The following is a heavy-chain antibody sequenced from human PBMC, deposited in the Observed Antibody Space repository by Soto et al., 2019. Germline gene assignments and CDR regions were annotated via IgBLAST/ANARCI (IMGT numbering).Heavy chain of an antibody. J-gene: IGHJ4*02. D-gene: IGHD3-3*01. CDR1: GFTFSSYA. Sequence: GGSLSLSCAASGFTFSSYAMHWVRQAPGKGLEWVAVISYDGSNKYYADSVKGRFTISRDNSKNTLYLQMNSLRAEDTAVYYCARAPIPDYDFWSVIDYWGQGTLVTVSS. CDR3: ARAPIPDYDFWSVIDY. CDR2: ISYDGSNK. V-gene: IGHV3-30-3*01.